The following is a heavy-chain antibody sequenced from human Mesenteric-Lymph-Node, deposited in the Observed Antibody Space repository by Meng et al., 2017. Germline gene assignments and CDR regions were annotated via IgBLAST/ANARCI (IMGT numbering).Heavy chain of an antibody. Sequence: SDPGLVWLLVTRSPTYPVSGGSISWGDYYWSLILQPAGKGLELIGHIYYSGRTSYNPSLKRRVTISVDTSNNQFSLKLSSVTAADTAVYYCARVGWRQCSFDLWGRGTLVTVSS. J-gene: IGHJ2*01. V-gene: IGHV4-30-4*01. CDR3: ARVGWRQCSFDL. CDR2: IYYSGRT. D-gene: IGHD5-18*01. CDR1: GGSISWGDYY.